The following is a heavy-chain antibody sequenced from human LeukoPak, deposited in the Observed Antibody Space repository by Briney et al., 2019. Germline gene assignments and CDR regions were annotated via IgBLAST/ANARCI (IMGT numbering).Heavy chain of an antibody. Sequence: GGSLRLSCAASGFTFSDYYMSWIRQAPGKGLEWVSYISDSGSTIYYADSVKGRFTIYRDNAKNSMYLKINSPRAEDTAVYYCARVPIGYCSGGSCYYFDYWGQGTLVTVSS. J-gene: IGHJ4*02. V-gene: IGHV3-11*01. CDR1: GFTFSDYY. CDR2: ISDSGSTI. CDR3: ARVPIGYCSGGSCYYFDY. D-gene: IGHD2-15*01.